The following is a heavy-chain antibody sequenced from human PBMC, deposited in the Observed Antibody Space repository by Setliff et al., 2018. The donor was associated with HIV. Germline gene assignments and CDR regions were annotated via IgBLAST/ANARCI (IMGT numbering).Heavy chain of an antibody. J-gene: IGHJ4*02. CDR3: AREAPADSSSTSYYFDY. D-gene: IGHD2-2*01. Sequence: SETLSLTCAVYGGSFSGYYWSWIRQPPGKGLEWIGYIYYKRNTYYNPSLKSRVSVSLDTSKNQFSLQLSSVTAADTAVYYCAREAPADSSSTSYYFDYWGQGTLVTVSS. CDR1: GGSFSGYY. CDR2: IYYKRNT. V-gene: IGHV4-34*09.